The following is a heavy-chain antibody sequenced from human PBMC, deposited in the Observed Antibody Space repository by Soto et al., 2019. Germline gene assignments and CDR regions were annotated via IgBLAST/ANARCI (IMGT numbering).Heavy chain of an antibody. CDR2: IYYSGST. D-gene: IGHD3-22*01. CDR3: ARVGYYDSRGDLTYFFDY. V-gene: IGHV4-59*01. CDR1: GGSISSYY. J-gene: IGHJ4*02. Sequence: PSETLSLTCTVSGGSISSYYWSWIRQPPGKGLEWIGYIYYSGSTNYNPSLKSRVTISVDTSKNQFSLKLSSVTAADTAVYYCARVGYYDSRGDLTYFFDYWGQGTLVTVSS.